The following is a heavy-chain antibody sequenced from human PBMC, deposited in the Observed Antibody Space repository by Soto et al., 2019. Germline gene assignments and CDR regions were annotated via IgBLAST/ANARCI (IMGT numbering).Heavy chain of an antibody. Sequence: SVKVSCKASGGAFSNYAISWVRQAPGQGLEWMGGIIPIFGTADYAQKFQGRVTIIADDSTSTAYMELSSLRSEDTAVYYCARQSRALGYYYGMDVWGQGTTVTVSS. J-gene: IGHJ6*02. D-gene: IGHD3-16*01. CDR2: IIPIFGTA. V-gene: IGHV1-69*13. CDR1: GGAFSNYA. CDR3: ARQSRALGYYYGMDV.